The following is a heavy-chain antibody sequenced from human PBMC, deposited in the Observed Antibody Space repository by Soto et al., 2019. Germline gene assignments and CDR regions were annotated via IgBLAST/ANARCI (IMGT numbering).Heavy chain of an antibody. CDR2: ISNDGSST. CDR3: ARDTYYYDSSDHFSADAFDI. J-gene: IGHJ3*02. D-gene: IGHD3-22*01. Sequence: EVQLVESGGGLVQPGGSPRLSCAASGFTSSSYWIHWVRQAPGKGLVWVSRISNDGSSTNYADSVKCRFTISRDNAKNTVYLQMNSLRAEDTAVYYCARDTYYYDSSDHFSADAFDIWGQGTMVTVSS. V-gene: IGHV3-74*01. CDR1: GFTSSSYW.